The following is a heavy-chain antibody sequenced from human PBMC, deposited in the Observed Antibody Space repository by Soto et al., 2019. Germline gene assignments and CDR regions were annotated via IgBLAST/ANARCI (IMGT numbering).Heavy chain of an antibody. CDR3: AREMPWYWTGPFDY. Sequence: QFQLVQSGAEVKKPGASGRVSCRASGYTFASFVIHWVRQAPGQRLEWMGWINTDNGNKKYSKKFQGRVTITRDTSASTAYMELSSLISEDTAVYYCAREMPWYWTGPFDYWGQGTLVTVSS. D-gene: IGHD6-13*01. J-gene: IGHJ4*02. CDR1: GYTFASFV. V-gene: IGHV1-3*04. CDR2: INTDNGNK.